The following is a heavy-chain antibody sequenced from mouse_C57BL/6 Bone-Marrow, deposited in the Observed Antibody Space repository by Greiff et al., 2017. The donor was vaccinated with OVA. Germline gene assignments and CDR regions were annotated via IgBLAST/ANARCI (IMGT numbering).Heavy chain of an antibody. Sequence: VQLQQSGAELVRPGTSVKVSCKASGYAFTNYLIEWVKQRPGQGLEWIGVINPGSGGTNYNEKFKGKATLTADKSSSTAYMQLSSLTSEDSAVYFCARDGSRRGGDVWGTGTTVTVSS. V-gene: IGHV1-54*01. J-gene: IGHJ1*03. D-gene: IGHD1-1*01. CDR3: ARDGSRRGGDV. CDR2: INPGSGGT. CDR1: GYAFTNYL.